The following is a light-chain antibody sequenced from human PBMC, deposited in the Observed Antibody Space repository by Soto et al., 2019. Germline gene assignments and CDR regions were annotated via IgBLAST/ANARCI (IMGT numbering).Light chain of an antibody. J-gene: IGLJ1*01. CDR1: SSDVGGYNY. CDR3: SSYTSSSSYV. V-gene: IGLV2-14*01. Sequence: LTQPASMSGSPGQSITISCTGTSSDVGGYNYVSWYQQHPGKAPKLMIYDVSNRPSGVSNRFSGSKSGNTASLTISGLQAEDEADYYCSSYTSSSSYVFGTGTKVTVL. CDR2: DVS.